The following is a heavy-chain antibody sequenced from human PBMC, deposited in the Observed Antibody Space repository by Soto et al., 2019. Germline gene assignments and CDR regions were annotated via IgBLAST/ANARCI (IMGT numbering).Heavy chain of an antibody. CDR2: INHSGST. D-gene: IGHD6-19*01. CDR3: ARGSIAVTGTSPTRYFAY. J-gene: IGHJ4*02. V-gene: IGHV4-34*01. Sequence: PSETLSLTCAVYGGSFSGYYWSWIRQPPGKGLEWIGEINHSGSTNYNPSFKSRVTISVDTSKNQFSLKLSSVTAADTAVYCCARGSIAVTGTSPTRYFAYWGQGTLVTVSS. CDR1: GGSFSGYY.